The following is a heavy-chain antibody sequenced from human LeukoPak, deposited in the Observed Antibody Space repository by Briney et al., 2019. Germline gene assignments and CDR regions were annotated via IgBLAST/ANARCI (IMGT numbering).Heavy chain of an antibody. D-gene: IGHD3-3*01. Sequence: GGSLRLSCAASGFSFSSYWMSWVRQAPGKGPEWVANIKQDGSEQKYVDSLRGRFTISRDNAKNSLFLQVNSLRVEDTAVYYCTRAITIGGITIPFDLWGRGTLVTVSS. CDR1: GFSFSSYW. CDR2: IKQDGSEQ. J-gene: IGHJ2*01. V-gene: IGHV3-7*01. CDR3: TRAITIGGITIPFDL.